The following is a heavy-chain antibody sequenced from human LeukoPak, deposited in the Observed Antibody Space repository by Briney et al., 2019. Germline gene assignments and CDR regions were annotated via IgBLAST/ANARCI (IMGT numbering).Heavy chain of an antibody. J-gene: IGHJ4*02. CDR1: GFTFSSYA. V-gene: IGHV3-30*04. Sequence: QPGRSLRLSCAASGFTFSSYAMHWVRQAPGKGLEWVAVISYDGSNKYYADSVKGRFTISRDNSKNTLYLQMNSLRAEDTAVYYCARDLRAYYDFWSGYFSFSIDYWGQGTLVTVSS. CDR2: ISYDGSNK. D-gene: IGHD3-3*01. CDR3: ARDLRAYYDFWSGYFSFSIDY.